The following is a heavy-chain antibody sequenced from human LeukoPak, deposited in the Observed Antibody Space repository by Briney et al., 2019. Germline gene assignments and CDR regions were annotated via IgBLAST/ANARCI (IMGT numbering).Heavy chain of an antibody. V-gene: IGHV3-23*01. J-gene: IGHJ4*02. CDR1: GFTFSDYA. CDR2: VSGSGSSS. D-gene: IGHD2-2*01. Sequence: GGFLRLSCAASGFTFSDYAMSWVRQAPGKGLEWVSGVSGSGSSSYYVDSVKGRFTISRDNSKNTLYLQMNSLRAEDTAVYYCAGRGTYCSSTSCPSIDYWGQGTLVTVSS. CDR3: AGRGTYCSSTSCPSIDY.